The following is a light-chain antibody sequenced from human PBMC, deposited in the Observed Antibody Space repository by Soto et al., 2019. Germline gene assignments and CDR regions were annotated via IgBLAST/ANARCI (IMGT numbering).Light chain of an antibody. Sequence: QSVLTQPASVSGSPGQSITISCTGTSSDVGGYNYVSWYQQHPGKAPKLMIYEVSNWPSGVSNRFSGSKSGNTASLTISGLQAEDEADYYCSSYSGSSTLNYVFGTGTKLTVL. V-gene: IGLV2-14*01. CDR3: SSYSGSSTLNYV. CDR2: EVS. CDR1: SSDVGGYNY. J-gene: IGLJ1*01.